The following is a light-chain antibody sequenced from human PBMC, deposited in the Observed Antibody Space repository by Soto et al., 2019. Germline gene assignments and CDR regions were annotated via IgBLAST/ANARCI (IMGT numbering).Light chain of an antibody. CDR1: SSDVGGYNH. J-gene: IGLJ1*01. CDR3: SSYTGSTTLGV. Sequence: QSVLTQPASVSGSPGQSITISCTGTSSDVGGYNHVSWYQQHPGKAPKLMIYDVTNRPSGVSNRFSGSKSGNTASLTISGLQAEDEADYYCSSYTGSTTLGVFGTGTKVTVL. V-gene: IGLV2-14*01. CDR2: DVT.